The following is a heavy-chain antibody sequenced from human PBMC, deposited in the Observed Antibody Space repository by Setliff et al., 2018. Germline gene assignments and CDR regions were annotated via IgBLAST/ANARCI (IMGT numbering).Heavy chain of an antibody. V-gene: IGHV3-30*02. Sequence: GGSLRLSCAASGFVFGTYGMHWVRQAPGKGLDWVASVRFDGSYKVYADSVKGRFTISRDNSENTLFLQMNSLRGEDTASYYCARDPNGDYVGAFDPWGQGILVTVSS. CDR1: GFVFGTYG. CDR3: ARDPNGDYVGAFDP. CDR2: VRFDGSYK. J-gene: IGHJ5*02. D-gene: IGHD4-17*01.